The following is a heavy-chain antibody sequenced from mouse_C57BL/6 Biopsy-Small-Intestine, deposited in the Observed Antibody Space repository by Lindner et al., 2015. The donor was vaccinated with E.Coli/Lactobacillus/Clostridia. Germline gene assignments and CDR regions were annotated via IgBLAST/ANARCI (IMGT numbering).Heavy chain of an antibody. V-gene: IGHV10-3*01. CDR3: VRAMDY. J-gene: IGHJ4*01. Sequence: VKDRFTISRDDSQSMLYLQMNNLKTEDTAMYYCVRAMDYWGQGTSVTVSS.